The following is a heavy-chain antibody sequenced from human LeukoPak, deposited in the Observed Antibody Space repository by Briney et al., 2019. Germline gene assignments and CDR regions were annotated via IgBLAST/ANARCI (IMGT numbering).Heavy chain of an antibody. V-gene: IGHV3-48*03. CDR1: GFTFSSYE. CDR3: AKEDPFFDY. Sequence: GGPLKLSCEASGFTFSSYEINWFRQAPGKGLEGFSYISSSGRTIYYAASLKGRFTISRDNAKNSLYLQMNSLRAEDTAVYYCAKEDPFFDYWGQGTLVTVSS. J-gene: IGHJ4*02. CDR2: ISSSGRTI.